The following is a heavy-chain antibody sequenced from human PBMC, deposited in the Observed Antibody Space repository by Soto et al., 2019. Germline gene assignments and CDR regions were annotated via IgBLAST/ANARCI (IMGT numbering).Heavy chain of an antibody. J-gene: IGHJ4*02. CDR2: IYYSGST. CDR3: ARGNSIAVAGPTFDS. V-gene: IGHV4-59*01. D-gene: IGHD6-19*01. Sequence: QVQLQESGPGLVKPSETLSLTCTVSGGSISSYYWSWIRQPPGKGLEWIGYIYYSGSTNYNPSLKSRVTLSVDTSKNQFSLKLSSVTAADTAVYYCARGNSIAVAGPTFDSWGQGTLVTVSS. CDR1: GGSISSYY.